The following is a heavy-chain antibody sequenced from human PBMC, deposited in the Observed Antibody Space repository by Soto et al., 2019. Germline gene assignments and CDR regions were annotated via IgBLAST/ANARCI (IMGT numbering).Heavy chain of an antibody. CDR3: ARKKVDAIDY. Sequence: QVQLVQSGAEVTKPGASVKVSCKASGYTFTSYDINWVRQATGQGLEWMGWMNPNRGNTGYAQKCQSRVPMTRNTSISTADMELSSLRSEDTAVYYCARKKVDAIDYWGQGTLVTVSS. CDR2: MNPNRGNT. CDR1: GYTFTSYD. J-gene: IGHJ4*02. V-gene: IGHV1-8*01.